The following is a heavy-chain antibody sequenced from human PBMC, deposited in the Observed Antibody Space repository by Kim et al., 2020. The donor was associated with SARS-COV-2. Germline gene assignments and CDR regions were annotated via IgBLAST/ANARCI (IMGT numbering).Heavy chain of an antibody. V-gene: IGHV3-48*03. D-gene: IGHD2-2*01. CDR3: ASLIVVVPSF. CDR2: ISSSGSTI. Sequence: GGSLRLSCAASGFTFSSYEMNWVRQAPGRGLEWVSYISSSGSTIYYADSVKGRFTISRDNAKNSLYLQMNSLRAEDTAVYYCASLIVVVPSFWGQGTLVT. CDR1: GFTFSSYE. J-gene: IGHJ4*02.